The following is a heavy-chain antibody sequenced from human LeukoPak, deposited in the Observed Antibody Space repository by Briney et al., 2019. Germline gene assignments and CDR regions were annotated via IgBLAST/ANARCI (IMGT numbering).Heavy chain of an antibody. Sequence: GGSLRLSCAASGFTFSNFWMNWVRQPPGRGLELVAGIKPGGGEKYYVDSVKGRFTISRDNAKESFYPQMNGLRPEDTAVYYALSAAGYWGQGTLVTVSS. J-gene: IGHJ4*02. D-gene: IGHD2-15*01. CDR3: LSAAGY. CDR2: IKPGGGEK. V-gene: IGHV3-7*05. CDR1: GFTFSNFW.